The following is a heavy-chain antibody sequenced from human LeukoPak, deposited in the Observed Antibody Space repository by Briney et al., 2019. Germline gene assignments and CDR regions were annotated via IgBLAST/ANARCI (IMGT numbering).Heavy chain of an antibody. CDR2: IYSSGNT. J-gene: IGHJ5*02. D-gene: IGHD1-26*01. CDR3: VREVLPGTGYYGNYWFNV. V-gene: IGHV4-4*07. CDR1: GGSISSFY. Sequence: SETLSLTCSVSGGSISSFYWSWIRQPAGKGLEWIGRIYSSGNTDYNPSLKSRVTVSVDTSKNQIYLRSGSVTAADTAVYFCVREVLPGTGYYGNYWFNVWGQGTLVTVSS.